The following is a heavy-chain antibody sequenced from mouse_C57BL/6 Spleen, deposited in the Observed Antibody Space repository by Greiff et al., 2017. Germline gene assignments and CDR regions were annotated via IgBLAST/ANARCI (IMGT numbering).Heavy chain of an antibody. CDR2: ISSGSSTI. D-gene: IGHD1-1*01. Sequence: EVKLMESGGGLVKPGGSLKLSCAASGFTFSDYGMHWVRQAPEKGLEWVAYISSGSSTIYYADTVKGRFTISRDNAKNTLFLQMTSLRSEDTAMYYCARGYYYGSRYYAMDYWGQGTSVTVSS. CDR3: ARGYYYGSRYYAMDY. CDR1: GFTFSDYG. J-gene: IGHJ4*01. V-gene: IGHV5-17*01.